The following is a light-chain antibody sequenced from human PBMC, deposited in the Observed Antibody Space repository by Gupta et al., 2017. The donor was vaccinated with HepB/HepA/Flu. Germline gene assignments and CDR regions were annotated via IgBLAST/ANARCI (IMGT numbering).Light chain of an antibody. J-gene: IGKJ1*01. CDR2: AAS. CDR3: QKYDSAPWT. V-gene: IGKV1-27*01. Sequence: DIQMTQSPSSLSASVGDGVTITCRASQGISNYLAWYQHKPGEVPKLLIYAASTLHSGVPSRFSGSGSGTDFTLTISSLQPEDVASYYCQKYDSAPWTFGQGTTVEIK. CDR1: QGISNY.